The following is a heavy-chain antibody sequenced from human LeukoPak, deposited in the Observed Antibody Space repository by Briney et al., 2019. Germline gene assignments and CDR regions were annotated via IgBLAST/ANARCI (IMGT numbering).Heavy chain of an antibody. D-gene: IGHD3-22*01. CDR2: IYHSGST. J-gene: IGHJ4*02. CDR1: GGSISSSGYS. Sequence: PSETLSVTCAVSGGSISSSGYSWSWIRQPPGKGLEWLGYIYHSGSTYYNPSLKSRVTISVDRSKNQFSLKLSSVTAADTAVYYCARVGDYYDSSGWGYYFDYWGQGTLVTVSS. V-gene: IGHV4-30-2*01. CDR3: ARVGDYYDSSGWGYYFDY.